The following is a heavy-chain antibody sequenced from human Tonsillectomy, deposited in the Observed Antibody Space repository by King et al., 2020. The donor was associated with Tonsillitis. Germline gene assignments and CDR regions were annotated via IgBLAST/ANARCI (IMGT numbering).Heavy chain of an antibody. CDR2: ISYDGSNK. V-gene: IGHV3-30*18. D-gene: IGHD5-18*01. J-gene: IGHJ6*02. Sequence: VQLVESGGGVVQPGRSLRLSCAASGVTFRNYGMHWVRQAPGKGVEGVALISYDGSNKYYGDSVKGRFTISRDNSKNTLFLQMYSLRAEDTAVYYCAKDSGYIYLISRYGMDVWGQGTTVTVSS. CDR3: AKDSGYIYLISRYGMDV. CDR1: GVTFRNYG.